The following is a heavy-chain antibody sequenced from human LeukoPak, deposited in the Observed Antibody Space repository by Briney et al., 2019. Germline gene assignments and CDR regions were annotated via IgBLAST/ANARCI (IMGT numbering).Heavy chain of an antibody. CDR3: ARIPTPVWAHDY. J-gene: IGHJ4*02. D-gene: IGHD2-8*01. CDR2: IYHSGST. V-gene: IGHV4-38-2*02. CDR1: GYSISSGYY. Sequence: SETLSLTCTVSGYSISSGYYWGWIRQPPGKGLEWIGSIYHSGSTYYNPSLKSRVTISVDTSKNQFSLKLGSVTAADTAVYYCARIPTPVWAHDYWGQGTLVTVSS.